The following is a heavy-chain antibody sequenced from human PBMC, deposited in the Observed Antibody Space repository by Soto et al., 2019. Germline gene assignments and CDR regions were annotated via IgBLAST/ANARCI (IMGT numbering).Heavy chain of an antibody. Sequence: EVHLVESGGGLVQPGGSLRLSCAASGFTFSTFWMDWVRQAPGKGLVWVSRINSDGSSTSYADSVKGRFTISRDNATTTLYLQMNSLRAEDTAVYYCSRDLRIIPYWGQGTLVTVSS. CDR3: SRDLRIIPY. D-gene: IGHD3-16*01. J-gene: IGHJ4*02. V-gene: IGHV3-74*01. CDR1: GFTFSTFW. CDR2: INSDGSST.